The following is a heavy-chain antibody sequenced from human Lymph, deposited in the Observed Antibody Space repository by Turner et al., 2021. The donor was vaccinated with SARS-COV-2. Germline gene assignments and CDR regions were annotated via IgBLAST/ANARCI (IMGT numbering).Heavy chain of an antibody. CDR1: GFTFNRHA. CDR2: SSASGGRT. J-gene: IGHJ4*02. CDR3: AKDPNWYVLSAVDY. D-gene: IGHD1-1*01. V-gene: IGHV3-23*01. Sequence: EVNLLEAGGDLVQPGGCLRLSGAASGFTFNRHAMSWVRQALGKVMEWVSTSSASGGRTFYADSVKSRFTISSDNSKNTLYLQMNSLRAEYTTVYYCAKDPNWYVLSAVDYWGQGTLVTVSS.